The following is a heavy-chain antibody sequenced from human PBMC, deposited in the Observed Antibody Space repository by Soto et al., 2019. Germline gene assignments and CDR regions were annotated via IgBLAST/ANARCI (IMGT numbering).Heavy chain of an antibody. V-gene: IGHV3-30-3*01. J-gene: IGHJ4*02. Sequence: QVQLVESGGGVVQPGRSLRLSCAASGFTFSIYAMHWVRQAPGTGLEWVAVISYDGSNKSYADSVKGRFTISRDNSKNALYLHMNSLRAEDTAVYDCASDLLGGAYWGQGTLVTVSS. D-gene: IGHD3-3*02. CDR1: GFTFSIYA. CDR3: ASDLLGGAY. CDR2: ISYDGSNK.